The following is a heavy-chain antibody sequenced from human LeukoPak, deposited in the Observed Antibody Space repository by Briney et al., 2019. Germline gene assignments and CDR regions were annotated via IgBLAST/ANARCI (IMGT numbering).Heavy chain of an antibody. D-gene: IGHD3-3*01. CDR1: GFTFDDYA. CDR2: ISWNSGSI. Sequence: GGSLRLSCAASGFTFDDYAMHWVRQAPGKGLEWVSGISWNSGSIGYADSVKGRFTISRDNAKNSLYLQMNSLRAEDTALYYCAKDSYYDFWSGYGTPTGTSDYWGQGTLVTVSS. CDR3: AKDSYYDFWSGYGTPTGTSDY. J-gene: IGHJ4*02. V-gene: IGHV3-9*01.